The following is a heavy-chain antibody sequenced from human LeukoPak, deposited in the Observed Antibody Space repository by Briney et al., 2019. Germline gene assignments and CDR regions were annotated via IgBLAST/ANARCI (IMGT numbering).Heavy chain of an antibody. V-gene: IGHV1-69*05. J-gene: IGHJ4*02. CDR1: LGTFSSYA. D-gene: IGHD1-26*01. Sequence: SVKVSCKASLGTFSSYAISWVRQAPGQRLKWMGGIIPIFGTANYAQKFQGRVTITTDESTSTAYMELSSLRSEDTAVYYCASGLSVSYRYYFDYWGQGTLVTVSS. CDR2: IIPIFGTA. CDR3: ASGLSVSYRYYFDY.